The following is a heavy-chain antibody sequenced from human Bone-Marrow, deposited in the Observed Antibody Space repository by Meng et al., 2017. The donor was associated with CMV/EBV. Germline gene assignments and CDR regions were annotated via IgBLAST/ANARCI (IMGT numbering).Heavy chain of an antibody. CDR1: GGTFSSYA. Sequence: SVKVSCKASGGTFSSYAISWVRQAPRQGLEWMGGIIPIFGTANYAQKFQGRVTMTRDTSTSTVYMELSSLRSEDTAVYYCARGLPKLAARARYENYYYYGMDVWGQGTTVTVSS. D-gene: IGHD6-6*01. CDR2: IIPIFGTA. CDR3: ARGLPKLAARARYENYYYYGMDV. J-gene: IGHJ6*02. V-gene: IGHV1-69*05.